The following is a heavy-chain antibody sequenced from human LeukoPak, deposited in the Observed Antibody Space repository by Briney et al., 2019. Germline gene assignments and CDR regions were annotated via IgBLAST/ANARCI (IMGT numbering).Heavy chain of an antibody. CDR1: GFTFSSYW. CDR3: ARDLWDGYDVNWFDP. Sequence: SGGSLRLSCAASGFTFSSYWMSWVRQAPGKGLEWVANIKQDGSEKYYVDSVKGRFTISRDNAKNSLYLQMNSLRAEDTAVYYCARDLWDGYDVNWFDPWGQGTLVTVSS. J-gene: IGHJ5*02. CDR2: IKQDGSEK. V-gene: IGHV3-7*01. D-gene: IGHD5-18*01.